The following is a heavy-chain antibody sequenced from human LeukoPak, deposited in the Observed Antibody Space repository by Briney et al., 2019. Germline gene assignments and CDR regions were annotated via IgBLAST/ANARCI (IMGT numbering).Heavy chain of an antibody. CDR3: ARGDFYSGSFLDY. V-gene: IGHV1-2*02. D-gene: IGHD3-10*01. Sequence: ASVKVSCKASGYTFTDYYMHWVRQAPGQGLEWMGWIYPNSGGTNYAQKFQGRVTMTRDTSITTAYLELSRLTSDDTAVYYCARGDFYSGSFLDYWGQGTLVTVSS. J-gene: IGHJ4*02. CDR1: GYTFTDYY. CDR2: IYPNSGGT.